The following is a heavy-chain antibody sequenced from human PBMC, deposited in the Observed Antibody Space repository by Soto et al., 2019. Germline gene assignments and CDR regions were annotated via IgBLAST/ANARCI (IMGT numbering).Heavy chain of an antibody. J-gene: IGHJ4*02. CDR3: ARAETISGWGAVAGQGDDDY. Sequence: QVQLVQSGAEVKKPGSSVKVSCKASGGTFSSYAISWVRQAPGQGLEWMGGIIPIFGTANYAQKFQGRVTITADKATSTAYMERSSLRAEDTAVYYCARAETISGWGAVAGQGDDDYWGQGTLVTVSS. D-gene: IGHD6-19*01. V-gene: IGHV1-69*06. CDR2: IIPIFGTA. CDR1: GGTFSSYA.